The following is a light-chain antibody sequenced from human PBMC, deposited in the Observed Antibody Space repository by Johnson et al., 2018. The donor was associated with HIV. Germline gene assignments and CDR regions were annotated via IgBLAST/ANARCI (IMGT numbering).Light chain of an antibody. CDR1: RSNIGDNF. CDR2: DNS. Sequence: QPVLTQPPSVSAAPLQKVTISCSGNRSNIGDNFVSWYQHLPGTAPKLLVYDNSKRPSGIPDRFSATKSGTSATLGITGLQTGDEADYYCGTWDSSLSGYVVGTGTKVTVL. V-gene: IGLV1-51*01. CDR3: GTWDSSLSGYV. J-gene: IGLJ1*01.